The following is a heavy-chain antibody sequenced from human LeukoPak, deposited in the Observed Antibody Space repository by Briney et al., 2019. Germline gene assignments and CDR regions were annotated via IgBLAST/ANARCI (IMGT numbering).Heavy chain of an antibody. V-gene: IGHV4-59*01. CDR3: ARDHVIAAAFDY. CDR1: GGAITNYY. CDR2: IYYTGST. Sequence: PSETLSLTCGVSGGAITNYYWNWIRQAPGKGLEWLGYIYYTGSTTYNPSVKSRITISLDTSKKQISLKLRSVTAADTAVYYCARDHVIAAAFDYWGQGTLVTVSS. J-gene: IGHJ4*02. D-gene: IGHD6-13*01.